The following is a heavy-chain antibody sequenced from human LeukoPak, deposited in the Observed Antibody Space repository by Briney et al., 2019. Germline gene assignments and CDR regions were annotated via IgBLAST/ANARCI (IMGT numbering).Heavy chain of an antibody. Sequence: AGSLRLSCAASGLMFSSYGMHWVRQAPGKGLEWVSAMSSSSSSTSYADSVKGRFTISRDNAKNSLFLQINSLRAEDTAVYYCAPSCGSDCPGAYWGQGTLVTVSS. CDR3: APSCGSDCPGAY. CDR2: MSSSSSST. J-gene: IGHJ4*02. CDR1: GLMFSSYG. V-gene: IGHV3-21*04. D-gene: IGHD2-21*02.